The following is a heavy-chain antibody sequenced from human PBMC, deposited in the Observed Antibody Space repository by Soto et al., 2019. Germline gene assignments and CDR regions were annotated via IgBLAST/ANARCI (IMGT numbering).Heavy chain of an antibody. CDR3: AKDTMTTVTRWFDP. D-gene: IGHD4-4*01. Sequence: GGPLSLSCAASGFTFSSYAMSWVRQAPGKGLEGVSAISGSGGSTYYGDSVKGRFTISRDKSKSTLYLQMNSLRAEDTAVYYCAKDTMTTVTRWFDPWGQGTLVTVSS. CDR1: GFTFSSYA. CDR2: ISGSGGST. J-gene: IGHJ5*02. V-gene: IGHV3-23*01.